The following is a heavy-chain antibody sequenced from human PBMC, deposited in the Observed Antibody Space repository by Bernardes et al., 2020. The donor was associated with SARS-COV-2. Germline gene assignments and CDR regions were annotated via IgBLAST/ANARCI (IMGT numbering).Heavy chain of an antibody. Sequence: ETLSLTCAVYGGSFSGYYWSWVRQAPGKGLEWVSAISGSGGSTYYADSVKGRFTISRDNSKNTLYLQMNSLRAEDTAVYYCAVPRNYGGNSGAFDYWGQGTLVTVSS. CDR2: ISGSGGST. D-gene: IGHD4-17*01. V-gene: IGHV3-23*01. CDR1: GGSFSGYY. J-gene: IGHJ4*02. CDR3: AVPRNYGGNSGAFDY.